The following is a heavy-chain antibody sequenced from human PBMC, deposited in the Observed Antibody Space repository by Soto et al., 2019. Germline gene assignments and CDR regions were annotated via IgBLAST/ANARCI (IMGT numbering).Heavy chain of an antibody. CDR2: ISSSGTTI. Sequence: QVQLVESGGGLVKPGGSLRLSCAASGFTFSDYYMSWIRQAPGKGLEWVSYISSSGTTIFYADSLRGRFTISRDNAKKSLYLQMNSPRGEDTAVYYCAREPSNWNYCFDYWGQGTLVTVSS. V-gene: IGHV3-11*01. CDR3: AREPSNWNYCFDY. CDR1: GFTFSDYY. J-gene: IGHJ4*02. D-gene: IGHD1-7*01.